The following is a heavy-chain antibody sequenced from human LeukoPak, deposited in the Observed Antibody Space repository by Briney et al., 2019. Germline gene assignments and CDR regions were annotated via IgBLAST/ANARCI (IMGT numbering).Heavy chain of an antibody. CDR3: ARGRGTTSSNFDY. CDR1: GYTFTGYY. D-gene: IGHD2-2*01. Sequence: AAVEVSCKASGYTFTGYYMHWVRQAPGQGLEWMGWINPNNGGTNYAQKFQGRVTMTRDTSLSTAYMELRRLTSDGTAVYYCARGRGTTSSNFDYWGQGTLVTVSS. J-gene: IGHJ4*02. V-gene: IGHV1-2*02. CDR2: INPNNGGT.